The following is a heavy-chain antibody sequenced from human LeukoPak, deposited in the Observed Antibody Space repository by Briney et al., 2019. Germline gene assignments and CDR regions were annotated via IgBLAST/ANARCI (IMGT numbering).Heavy chain of an antibody. J-gene: IGHJ5*01. Sequence: PGGSLRLSCAASGFTFSSYWMHWGRQAPGKGLVWVSRINSDGSTTSHADSVKGRFTNSRDNAKNTLFLQMNSLRVEDTAVYYCARGGSSSWYGSWGQGTLVSVCS. CDR3: ARGGSSSWYGS. V-gene: IGHV3-74*01. CDR2: INSDGSTT. D-gene: IGHD6-13*01. CDR1: GFTFSSYW.